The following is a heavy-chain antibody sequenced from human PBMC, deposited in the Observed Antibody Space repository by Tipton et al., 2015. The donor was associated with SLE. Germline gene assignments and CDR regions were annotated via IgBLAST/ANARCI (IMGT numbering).Heavy chain of an antibody. Sequence: TLSLTCSVSGGSISSPSYFWGWIRQPPGKGLEWIGLMYYSGNTYYNASLKSRVTISVETSKNQFSLQMSSVTAADTAVYYCARGMLTWRGAIVGVDVWGQGTTVNVSS. D-gene: IGHD2-8*01. CDR1: GGSISSPSYF. CDR2: MYYSGNT. CDR3: ARGMLTWRGAIVGVDV. J-gene: IGHJ6*02. V-gene: IGHV4-39*07.